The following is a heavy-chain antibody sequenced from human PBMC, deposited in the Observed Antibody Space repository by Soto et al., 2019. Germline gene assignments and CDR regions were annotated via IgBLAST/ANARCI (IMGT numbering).Heavy chain of an antibody. Sequence: GESLKISCKGSGYSFTSYWIAWLRKMPGKGLGWMGIIYPGDSDTRYSPSFQGQVTISADKSISTAYLQWSGLKASDTAMYYCARPRAGSYRLDYYGMDVWGQGTTVTVSS. CDR2: IYPGDSDT. D-gene: IGHD3-16*02. CDR1: GYSFTSYW. CDR3: ARPRAGSYRLDYYGMDV. V-gene: IGHV5-51*01. J-gene: IGHJ6*02.